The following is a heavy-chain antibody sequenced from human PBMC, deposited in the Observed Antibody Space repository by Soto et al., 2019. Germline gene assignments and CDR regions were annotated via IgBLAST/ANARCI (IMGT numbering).Heavy chain of an antibody. CDR3: GRWGLAVSGTYDY. CDR2: ISGSNGDT. D-gene: IGHD6-19*01. Sequence: QVQLVQSGAEVKESGASVKVSCKASGYTFTNYGVAWVRRAPGQGLEWMGWISGSNGDTKYAQNLQNRVSLTTDTSTNTAYMELRSLRPDDTAIYFCGRWGLAVSGTYDYWGQGTLVTVSS. J-gene: IGHJ4*02. CDR1: GYTFTNYG. V-gene: IGHV1-18*01.